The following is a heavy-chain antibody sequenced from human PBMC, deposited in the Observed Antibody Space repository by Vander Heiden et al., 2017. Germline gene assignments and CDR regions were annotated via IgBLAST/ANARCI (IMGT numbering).Heavy chain of an antibody. D-gene: IGHD3-3*02. V-gene: IGHV1-2*02. Sequence: QVQLVQSGAEVQKPGPSVQVSCKAFGYTFTDYSVHWGRQAPGQPLEWMGWIYPKSGDTKYAQKFQGRFTMTRDTSISTLYMELSSLTSDDTAVYYCARDFSRDVGYWGQGTLVTVSS. J-gene: IGHJ4*02. CDR3: ARDFSRDVGY. CDR2: IYPKSGDT. CDR1: GYTFTDYS.